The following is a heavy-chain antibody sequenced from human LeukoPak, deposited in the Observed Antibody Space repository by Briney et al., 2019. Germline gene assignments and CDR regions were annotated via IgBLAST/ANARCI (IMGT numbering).Heavy chain of an antibody. D-gene: IGHD3-9*01. J-gene: IGHJ4*02. Sequence: ASVKVSCKASGYTFTGYYMHWVREAPGQGLEWMGRINPSSGGTNYAQKFQGRVTMTRDTSISTAYMELSRLRSDDTAVYYCARGLDYDILTGYFRDYWGQGTLVTVSS. CDR1: GYTFTGYY. CDR2: INPSSGGT. V-gene: IGHV1-2*06. CDR3: ARGLDYDILTGYFRDY.